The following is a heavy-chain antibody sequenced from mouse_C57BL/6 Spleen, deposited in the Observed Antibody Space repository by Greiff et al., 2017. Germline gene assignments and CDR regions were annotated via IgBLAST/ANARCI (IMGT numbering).Heavy chain of an antibody. CDR3: ARGSSSGYNYAMDY. J-gene: IGHJ4*01. D-gene: IGHD3-2*02. Sequence: LQESGAELVKPGASVKISCKASGYAFSSYWMNWVKQRPGKGLEWIGQIYPGDGDTNYNGKFKGKATLTADKSSSTAYMQLSSLTSEDSAVYFCARGSSSGYNYAMDYWGQGTSVTVSS. CDR2: IYPGDGDT. CDR1: GYAFSSYW. V-gene: IGHV1-80*01.